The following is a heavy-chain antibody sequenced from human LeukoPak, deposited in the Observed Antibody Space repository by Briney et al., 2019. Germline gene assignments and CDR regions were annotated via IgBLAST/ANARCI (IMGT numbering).Heavy chain of an antibody. D-gene: IGHD6-13*01. V-gene: IGHV4-61*01. CDR3: ARRSWYNWFDR. J-gene: IGHJ5*02. CDR2: IYYSGST. Sequence: SETLSLTCTVSGGSVSSGSYYWSWIRQSPGKGLEWIGYIYYSGSTNYNPSLKSRVTISVDTSMNQFSLKVSSVTAADTAVYYCARRSWYNWFDRWGQGTLVTVSS. CDR1: GGSVSSGSYY.